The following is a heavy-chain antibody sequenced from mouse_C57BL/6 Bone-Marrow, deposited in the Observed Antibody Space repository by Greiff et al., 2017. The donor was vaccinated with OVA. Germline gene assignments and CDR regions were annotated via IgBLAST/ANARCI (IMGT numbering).Heavy chain of an antibody. CDR1: GFTFSDYG. Sequence: DVKLVESGGGLVKPGGSLKLSCAASGFTFSDYGMHWVRQAPEKGLEWVAYISSGSSTIYYADTVKGRFTISRDNAKNTLFLQMTSLRSEDTAMYYCATAYYGFAYWGQGTLVTVSA. CDR2: ISSGSSTI. J-gene: IGHJ3*01. D-gene: IGHD2-10*01. CDR3: ATAYYGFAY. V-gene: IGHV5-17*01.